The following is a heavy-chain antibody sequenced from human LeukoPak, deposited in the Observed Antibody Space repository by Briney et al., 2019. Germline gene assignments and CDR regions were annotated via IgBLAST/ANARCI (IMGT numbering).Heavy chain of an antibody. CDR3: ARRGVSITFSPNWFDP. J-gene: IGHJ5*02. D-gene: IGHD3-10*01. CDR1: GXXXTXXX. CDR2: IYXGDSDT. V-gene: IGHV5-51*01. Sequence: GESLKISCKGXGXXXTXXXXXXVXXXXXXXXXXMXXIYXGDSDTXYSPSFQGQVTISADKSINTAYLQWNSLKPSDTAMYYCARRGVSITFSPNWFDPWGQGTLVTASS.